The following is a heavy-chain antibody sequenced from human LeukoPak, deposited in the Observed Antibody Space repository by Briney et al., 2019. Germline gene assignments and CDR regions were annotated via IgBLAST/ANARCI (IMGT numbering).Heavy chain of an antibody. D-gene: IGHD5-24*01. CDR3: ARGVATMCYYYYMDV. J-gene: IGHJ6*03. CDR2: ISSSGSTI. CDR1: GFTFSDYY. Sequence: NPGGSLRLSCAASGFTFSDYYMSWIRQAPGKGLEWVSYISSSGSTIYYADSVKGRFTISRDNAKNSLYLQMNSLRAEDTAVYYWARGVATMCYYYYMDVWGKGTTVTVSS. V-gene: IGHV3-11*01.